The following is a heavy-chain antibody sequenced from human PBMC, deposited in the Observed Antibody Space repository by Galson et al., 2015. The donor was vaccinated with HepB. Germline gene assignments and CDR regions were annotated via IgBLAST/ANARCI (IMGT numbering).Heavy chain of an antibody. Sequence: SLRLSCAASGFTFSDHYMDWVRQAPGKGLEWVGRCRNKANSYTTEYAASVKGRFTISRDDSNYSLYLQVNSLKTEDTAMYYCARMIEVAGRYYFAYWGQGTLVTVSS. V-gene: IGHV3-72*01. CDR2: CRNKANSYTT. CDR1: GFTFSDHY. D-gene: IGHD6-19*01. J-gene: IGHJ4*02. CDR3: ARMIEVAGRYYFAY.